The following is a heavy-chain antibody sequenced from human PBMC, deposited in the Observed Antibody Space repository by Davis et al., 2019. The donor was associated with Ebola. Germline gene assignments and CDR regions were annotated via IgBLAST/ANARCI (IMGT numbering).Heavy chain of an antibody. CDR3: ATTQWLREFDN. D-gene: IGHD6-19*01. CDR2: IYDQST. J-gene: IGHJ4*02. CDR1: GFTVSSNH. V-gene: IGHV3-53*05. Sequence: GESLKISCTASGFTVSSNHMSWVRQAPGKGLEWVSVIYDQSTAYADAVRGRFIISRDKSNNTLYLEMSSLSVDDTAVYYCATTQWLREFDNWGQGTLVTVSS.